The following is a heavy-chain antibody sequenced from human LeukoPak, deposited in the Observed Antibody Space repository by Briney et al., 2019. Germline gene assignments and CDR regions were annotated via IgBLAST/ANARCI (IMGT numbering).Heavy chain of an antibody. D-gene: IGHD2-2*02. CDR2: ISAGNGRT. Sequence: ASVKVSCKASGDTFTNYTIHWVRQAPGQGLEWVGWISAGNGRTKYSQKFQGRVTISRDTSASTAYMELSSLRSEDTAVYYCPVPSAIPGYWGQGTLVTVSS. CDR3: PVPSAIPGY. J-gene: IGHJ4*02. CDR1: GDTFTNYT. V-gene: IGHV1-3*01.